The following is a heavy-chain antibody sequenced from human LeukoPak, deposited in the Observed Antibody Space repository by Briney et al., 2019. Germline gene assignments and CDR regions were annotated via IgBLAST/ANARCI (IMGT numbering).Heavy chain of an antibody. CDR1: GYTFTSYG. CDR2: ISAYNGNT. J-gene: IGHJ6*02. D-gene: IGHD2-2*02. Sequence: ASVKVSCKASGYTFTSYGISWVRQAPGQGPEWMGWISAYNGNTNYAQKLQGRVTMTTDTSTSTAYMELRSLRSDDTAVYYCAREGENQLLYASYYYYGMDVWGQGTTVTVSS. CDR3: AREGENQLLYASYYYYGMDV. V-gene: IGHV1-18*01.